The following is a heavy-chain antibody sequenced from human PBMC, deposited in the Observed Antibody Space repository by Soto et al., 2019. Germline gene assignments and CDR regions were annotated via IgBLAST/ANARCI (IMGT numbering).Heavy chain of an antibody. CDR3: ARGGEYDFRFWFDP. D-gene: IGHD3-3*01. V-gene: IGHV1-69*13. J-gene: IGHJ5*02. Sequence: ASVKVSCKASGDTFSSYAISWVRQAPGQGLEWMGGIIPIFGTANYAQKFQGRVTITADESTSTAHMELSSLRSEDTAVYYCARGGEYDFRFWFDPWGQGTLVTVSS. CDR1: GDTFSSYA. CDR2: IIPIFGTA.